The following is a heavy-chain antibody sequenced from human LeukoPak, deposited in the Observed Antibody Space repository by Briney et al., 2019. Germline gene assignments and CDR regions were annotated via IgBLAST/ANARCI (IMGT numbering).Heavy chain of an antibody. CDR2: ISSSGGST. J-gene: IGHJ4*02. D-gene: IGHD5-18*01. CDR3: AKDDRIQARRYSYNY. V-gene: IGHV3-23*01. Sequence: GGSLRLSCAASGFTFSSYAMSWVRQAPGEGLEWVSAISSSGGSTSYADSVKGRFTISRDNSKNTLYLQMNSLRAEDTAVYYCAKDDRIQARRYSYNYWGQGTLVTVSS. CDR1: GFTFSSYA.